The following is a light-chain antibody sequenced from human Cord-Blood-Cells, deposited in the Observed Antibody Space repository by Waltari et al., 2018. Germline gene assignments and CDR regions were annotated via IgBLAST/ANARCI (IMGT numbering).Light chain of an antibody. CDR1: SSDVGGYNY. CDR3: SSYTSSSTYV. J-gene: IGLJ1*01. Sequence: QSALTQPASVSGSPGQSITISCTGTSSDVGGYNYVSWYQQHPGKAPKRMIYEVSNRPSGVSNRFSGSKSGNTASLTISGVQAEDEADYYCSSYTSSSTYVFGTGTKVTVL. CDR2: EVS. V-gene: IGLV2-14*01.